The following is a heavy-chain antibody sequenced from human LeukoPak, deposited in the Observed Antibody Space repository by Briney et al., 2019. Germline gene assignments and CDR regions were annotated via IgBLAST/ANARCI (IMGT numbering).Heavy chain of an antibody. CDR3: AKRSDYGGNWNHFDY. CDR1: GFTFSTYG. CDR2: ISASGGST. Sequence: PGGSLRLSCAASGFTFSTYGMSWVRQAPGKGLEWVSAISASGGSTYYADSVKGRFTIYTDNSKNTLYLQMNSLRAEDTAVYYCAKRSDYGGNWNHFDYWGQGTLVTVSS. J-gene: IGHJ4*02. D-gene: IGHD4-23*01. V-gene: IGHV3-23*01.